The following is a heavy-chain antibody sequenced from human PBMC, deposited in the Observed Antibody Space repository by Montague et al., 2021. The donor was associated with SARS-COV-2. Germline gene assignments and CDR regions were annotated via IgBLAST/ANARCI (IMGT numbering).Heavy chain of an antibody. D-gene: IGHD3-22*01. J-gene: IGHJ4*02. Sequence: SETLSLTCAVYGGSFSDYYWSWIRQPPGKWLEWIGEINHRGNYKYNPSLKSRASISLYRTKNQFSLYLSSVTAADTAEYNCARGRQHFNMIVVVMTGWEYYFDYWGQETLVYVSS. V-gene: IGHV4-34*01. CDR2: INHRGNY. CDR1: GGSFSDYY. CDR3: ARGRQHFNMIVVVMTGWEYYFDY.